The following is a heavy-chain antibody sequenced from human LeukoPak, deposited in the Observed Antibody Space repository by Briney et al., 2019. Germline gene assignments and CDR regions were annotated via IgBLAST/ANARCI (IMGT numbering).Heavy chain of an antibody. CDR3: AREGTTLWNNFDS. V-gene: IGHV3-7*01. Sequence: GGSLRLSCAASGFTFSNYWMSWVRQAPGKGLEWVANIKPDGSADYYVNSLKGRFTISRDNAKNSLFLEMISLTAEDTAVYYCAREGTTLWNNFDSWGPGTLVTVSS. J-gene: IGHJ4*02. CDR1: GFTFSNYW. CDR2: IKPDGSAD. D-gene: IGHD1-1*01.